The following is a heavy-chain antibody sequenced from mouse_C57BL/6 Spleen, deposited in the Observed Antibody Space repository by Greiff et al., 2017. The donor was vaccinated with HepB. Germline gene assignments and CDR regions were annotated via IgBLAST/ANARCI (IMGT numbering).Heavy chain of an antibody. V-gene: IGHV1-64*01. Sequence: QVQLQQSGAELVKPGASVKLSCKASGYTFTSYWMHWVKQRPGQGLEWIGMIHPNSGSTNYNEKFKSKATLTVDKSSSTAYMQLSSLTSEDSAVYYCARGSRYYYAMDYWGQGTSVTVSS. CDR2: IHPNSGST. D-gene: IGHD1-1*01. CDR1: GYTFTSYW. J-gene: IGHJ4*01. CDR3: ARGSRYYYAMDY.